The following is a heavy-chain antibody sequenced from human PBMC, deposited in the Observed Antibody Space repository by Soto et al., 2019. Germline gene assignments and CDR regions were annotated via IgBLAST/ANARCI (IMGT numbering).Heavy chain of an antibody. CDR3: AREAPGIIAVAVFDY. Sequence: KQSQTLSLTCAVYGGSFSGYYWSWIRQPPGKGLEWIGEINHSGSTNYNPSLKSRVTISVDTSKNQFSLKLSSVTAADTAVYYCAREAPGIIAVAVFDYWGQGTLVTVSS. D-gene: IGHD6-19*01. CDR1: GGSFSGYY. CDR2: INHSGST. J-gene: IGHJ4*02. V-gene: IGHV4-34*01.